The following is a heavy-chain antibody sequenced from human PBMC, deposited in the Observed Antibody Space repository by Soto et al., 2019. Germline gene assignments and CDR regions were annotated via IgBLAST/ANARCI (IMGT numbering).Heavy chain of an antibody. V-gene: IGHV4-30-4*01. J-gene: IGHJ4*02. CDR3: ARVKCGGGSCHLDY. Sequence: QVQLQESGPGLVKPSQTLSLTCTVSGGSISSGDYYWSWTRQPPGKGLECIGFISKSGSTYYKPSLKSRVTLSIATSNNQFSLNLSSVTAAYSAVYYCARVKCGGGSCHLDYWGQGILVTVSS. D-gene: IGHD2-15*01. CDR2: ISKSGST. CDR1: GGSISSGDYY.